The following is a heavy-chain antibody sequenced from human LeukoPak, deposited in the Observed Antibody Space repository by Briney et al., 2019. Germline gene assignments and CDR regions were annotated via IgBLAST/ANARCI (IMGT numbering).Heavy chain of an antibody. CDR3: AREYCSSTSCLYDY. J-gene: IGHJ4*02. Sequence: GGSLRLSCAASGFTFSSYSMNWVRQAPGKGLEWVSSISSSRSTIYYADSVKGRFTISRDNAKNSLYLQMNSLRAEDTAVYYCAREYCSSTSCLYDYWGQGTLVTVSS. V-gene: IGHV3-48*01. CDR2: ISSSRSTI. CDR1: GFTFSSYS. D-gene: IGHD2-2*01.